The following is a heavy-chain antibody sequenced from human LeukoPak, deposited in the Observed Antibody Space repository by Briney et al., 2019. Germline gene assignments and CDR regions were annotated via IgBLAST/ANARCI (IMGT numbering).Heavy chain of an antibody. D-gene: IGHD2-15*01. V-gene: IGHV5-51*01. Sequence: GESLKISSKGSGYSFTSYWIGWVRQMPGKGLELMGIVYPGDSDTRYRPSFQGQVTISADKSISTAYLQWSSLKASDTAMYYCARLGSVYCSGGSCYKFDPWGQGTLVTVSS. CDR2: VYPGDSDT. CDR1: GYSFTSYW. CDR3: ARLGSVYCSGGSCYKFDP. J-gene: IGHJ5*02.